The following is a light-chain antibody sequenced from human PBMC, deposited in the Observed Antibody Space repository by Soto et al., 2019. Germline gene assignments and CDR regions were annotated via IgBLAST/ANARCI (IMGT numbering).Light chain of an antibody. Sequence: EIVMTQSPGTLSVSLGERVTLSCRASQSVSRNLAWYQQRPGQVPRLLFYAASTRATDVPGTFSGSGSGTEYTLTISSLQSEDFAVYYCQQSEKWPFTFGQGTKLEIK. J-gene: IGKJ2*01. V-gene: IGKV3-15*01. CDR2: AAS. CDR1: QSVSRN. CDR3: QQSEKWPFT.